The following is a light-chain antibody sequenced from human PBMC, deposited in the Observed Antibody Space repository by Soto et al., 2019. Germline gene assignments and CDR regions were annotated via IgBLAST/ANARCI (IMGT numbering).Light chain of an antibody. V-gene: IGLV3-21*02. CDR3: QVWDTISDHYV. CDR2: DDD. CDR1: NIGSKI. J-gene: IGLJ1*01. Sequence: SYELTQPPSVSVAPGQSARLTCGGDNIGSKIVHWYQQRPGQAPVLVVYDDDDRPSGIPERFSGSNSGSTATLTISRVEAGDEADYYCQVWDTISDHYVFGSGTKVTV.